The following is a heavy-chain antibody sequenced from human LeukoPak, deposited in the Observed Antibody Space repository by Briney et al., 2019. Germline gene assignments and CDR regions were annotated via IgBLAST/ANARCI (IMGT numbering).Heavy chain of an antibody. CDR3: ARRHDYVWGADV. J-gene: IGHJ6*04. V-gene: IGHV4-38-2*01. CDR1: GYSLGKNYY. CDR2: IYGTGST. Sequence: SETLSLTCAVSGYSLGKNYYWGWIRQPPGKGLEWIGRIYGTGSTSYNPSLMNRVTMSVDTSKNHFSLKLTSVTAADTAVYYCARRHDYVWGADVWGKGTTVTVSS. D-gene: IGHD3-16*01.